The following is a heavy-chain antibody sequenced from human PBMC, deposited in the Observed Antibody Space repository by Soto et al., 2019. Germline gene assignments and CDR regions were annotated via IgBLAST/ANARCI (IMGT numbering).Heavy chain of an antibody. CDR2: ISSSSSTI. CDR3: ARGPLRTGSFSAFDI. Sequence: GGSLRLSCAASGFTFSSYSMNWVRQAPGKGLEWVSYISSSSSTIYYADSVKGRFTISRDNAKNSLYLQMNSLRAEDTAVYYCARGPLRTGSFSAFDIWGQGTMVTVSS. J-gene: IGHJ3*02. V-gene: IGHV3-48*01. D-gene: IGHD1-26*01. CDR1: GFTFSSYS.